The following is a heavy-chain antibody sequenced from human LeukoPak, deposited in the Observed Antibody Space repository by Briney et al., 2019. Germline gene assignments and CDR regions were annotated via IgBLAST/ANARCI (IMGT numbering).Heavy chain of an antibody. V-gene: IGHV4-34*01. Sequence: SETLSLTCAVYGGSFSGYYWSWIRQPPGKGLEWIGEINHSGSTNYNPSLKSRVTISVDTSKNQFSLKLSSVTAADTAVYYCARPQGLRLGYYFDYWGQGTLVTVSS. CDR2: INHSGST. J-gene: IGHJ4*02. CDR1: GGSFSGYY. CDR3: ARPQGLRLGYYFDY. D-gene: IGHD5-12*01.